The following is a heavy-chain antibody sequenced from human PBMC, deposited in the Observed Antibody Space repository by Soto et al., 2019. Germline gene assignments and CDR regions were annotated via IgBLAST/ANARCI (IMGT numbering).Heavy chain of an antibody. J-gene: IGHJ4*02. D-gene: IGHD5-12*01. CDR3: ARDQGVRDGYNFFGGEIHN. Sequence: GGSLRLSCAASGFTFSSYGMHWVRQAPGKGLEWVAVIWYDGSNKYYADSVKGRFTISRDNSKNTLYLQMNSLRAEDTAVYYCARDQGVRDGYNFFGGEIHNWGQGTLVTVSS. CDR1: GFTFSSYG. CDR2: IWYDGSNK. V-gene: IGHV3-33*01.